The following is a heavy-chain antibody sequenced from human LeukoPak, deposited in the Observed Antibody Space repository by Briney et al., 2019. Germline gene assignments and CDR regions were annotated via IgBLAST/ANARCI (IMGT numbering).Heavy chain of an antibody. CDR1: GFTFSSYA. V-gene: IGHV3-30-3*01. D-gene: IGHD3-16*01. J-gene: IGHJ4*02. CDR2: ISYDGSNK. Sequence: GGSLRLSCAASGFTFSSYAMHWVRQAPGKGLEWVAVISYDGSNKYYADSVKGRFTISRDNSKNTLYLQMNSLRAEDTAVYYCARGDDYRLDYWGQGTLVTVSS. CDR3: ARGDDYRLDY.